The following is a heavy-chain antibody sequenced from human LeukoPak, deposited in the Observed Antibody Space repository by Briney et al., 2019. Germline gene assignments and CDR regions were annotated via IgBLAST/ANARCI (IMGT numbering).Heavy chain of an antibody. CDR3: ARAATGFDY. J-gene: IGHJ4*02. CDR2: IDSDGSIT. Sequence: PGGSLRLSCAASGFSFRTYWMHWVRQAPGKGLVWVSHIDSDGSITDYADSVKGRFTISRDNAKNTLYLQMNSLKADDAAVYYCARAATGFDYWGQGTLVTVSS. CDR1: GFSFRTYW. V-gene: IGHV3-74*01. D-gene: IGHD6-25*01.